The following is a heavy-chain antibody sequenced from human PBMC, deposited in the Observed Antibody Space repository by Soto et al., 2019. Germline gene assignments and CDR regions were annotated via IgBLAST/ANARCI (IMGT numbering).Heavy chain of an antibody. Sequence: ASETLSLTCTVSGGSINDHYWSWIRQPPGQGLEWIDYIYYSGSTNYSPSLKSRVTISVDTSKNQFSLKLSSLTAADTAIYYCARANWYFDYWGQGTLVTVSS. V-gene: IGHV4-59*11. CDR3: ARANWYFDY. CDR1: GGSINDHY. D-gene: IGHD7-27*01. CDR2: IYYSGST. J-gene: IGHJ4*02.